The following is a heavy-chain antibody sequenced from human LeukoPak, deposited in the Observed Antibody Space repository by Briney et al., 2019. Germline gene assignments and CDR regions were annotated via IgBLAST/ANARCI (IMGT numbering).Heavy chain of an antibody. CDR1: GYTFTSYD. CDR3: ARAEYSSPYYYYYMDV. Sequence: ASVKVSCKASGYTFTSYDINWVRQATGQGLEWMGWMNPNSGNTGYAQKFQGRVTITRNTSISTAYMELSSLRSEDTAVYYCARAEYSSPYYYYYMDVWGKGTTVTVSS. CDR2: MNPNSGNT. V-gene: IGHV1-8*03. J-gene: IGHJ6*03. D-gene: IGHD6-6*01.